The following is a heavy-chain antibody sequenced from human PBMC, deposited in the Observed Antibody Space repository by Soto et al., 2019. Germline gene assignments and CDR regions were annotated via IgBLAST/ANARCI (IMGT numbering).Heavy chain of an antibody. CDR1: GGTFSSYA. CDR2: IIPIFGTA. CDR3: ARYEGIAAAGTNWFDP. J-gene: IGHJ5*02. V-gene: IGHV1-69*01. Sequence: QVQLVQSGAEVKKPGSSVKGSCKASGGTFSSYAISWVRQAPGQGLEWMGGIIPIFGTANYAQKFQGRVTITADESTSTAYMELSSLRSEDTAVYYCARYEGIAAAGTNWFDPWGQGTLVTVSS. D-gene: IGHD6-13*01.